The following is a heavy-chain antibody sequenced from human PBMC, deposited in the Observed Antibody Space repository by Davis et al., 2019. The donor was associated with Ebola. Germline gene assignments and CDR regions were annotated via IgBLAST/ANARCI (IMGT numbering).Heavy chain of an antibody. CDR3: AKSYGVTSGYFDL. CDR2: ISSSSSYI. CDR1: GFTVSSNY. J-gene: IGHJ4*02. V-gene: IGHV3-21*04. Sequence: GGSLRLSCAASGFTVSSNYLSWVRQAPGKGLEWVSSISSSSSYIYYADSVKGRFTISRDNSKNTLYLQMNSLRAEDTALYYCAKSYGVTSGYFDLWGQGTQVTVSS. D-gene: IGHD3-16*01.